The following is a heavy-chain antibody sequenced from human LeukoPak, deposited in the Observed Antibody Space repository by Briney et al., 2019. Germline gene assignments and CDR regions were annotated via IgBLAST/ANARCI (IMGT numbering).Heavy chain of an antibody. Sequence: ASVKVSFKASGYTFTTYYMHWVRQAPGQGVEWMGWINPNSGGTKYAQNFQGRVTMTRDTSISTAYMELSRLGSDDTAVYYCAVLTLGYYYGMDVWDQGSTVTV. CDR2: INPNSGGT. CDR1: GYTFTTYY. D-gene: IGHD3-9*01. J-gene: IGHJ6*02. V-gene: IGHV1-2*02. CDR3: AVLTLGYYYGMDV.